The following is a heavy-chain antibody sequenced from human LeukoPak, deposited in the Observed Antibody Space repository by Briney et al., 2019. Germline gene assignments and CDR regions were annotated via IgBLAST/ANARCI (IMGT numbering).Heavy chain of an antibody. CDR3: ARDQRVTGRPDVDY. D-gene: IGHD6-6*01. Sequence: GGSLRLSCAASGFTFRNHWMHWVRQTPGKGLVWVSRISSDGSSTTYADSVKGRFTISRDNAKNTLYLQMNNLRAEDTAMYYCARDQRVTGRPDVDYWGQGTLVIVSS. V-gene: IGHV3-74*03. CDR1: GFTFRNHW. CDR2: ISSDGSST. J-gene: IGHJ4*02.